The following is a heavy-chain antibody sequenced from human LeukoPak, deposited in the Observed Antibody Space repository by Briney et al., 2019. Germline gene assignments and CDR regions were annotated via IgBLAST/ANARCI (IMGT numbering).Heavy chain of an antibody. V-gene: IGHV6-1*01. CDR3: ALSSGWYPDNWFDP. CDR1: GDSVSSNSAA. CDR2: TYYRSKWYN. Sequence: SQTLSLTCAISGDSVSSNSAAWNWIRQSPSRGLEWLGRTYYRSKWYNDYAVSVKSRITINPDTSKNQFSLQLNSATPEDTAVYYCALSSGWYPDNWFDPWGQGTLVTVSS. J-gene: IGHJ5*02. D-gene: IGHD6-19*01.